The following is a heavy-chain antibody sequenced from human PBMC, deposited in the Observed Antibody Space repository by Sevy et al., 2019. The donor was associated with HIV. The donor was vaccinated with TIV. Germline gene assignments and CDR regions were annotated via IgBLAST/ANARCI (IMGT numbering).Heavy chain of an antibody. J-gene: IGHJ4*02. V-gene: IGHV3-15*01. CDR2: IKSKTDGGTT. CDR3: TTVSAFWSGARQVDY. D-gene: IGHD3-3*01. Sequence: GGLRLSCAASGFTFSNAWMSWVRQAPGKGLEWVGRIKSKTDGGTTDYAAPVKGRFTISRDDSKNTLYLQMNSLKTGDTAVYYCTTVSAFWSGARQVDYWGQGTLVTVSS. CDR1: GFTFSNAW.